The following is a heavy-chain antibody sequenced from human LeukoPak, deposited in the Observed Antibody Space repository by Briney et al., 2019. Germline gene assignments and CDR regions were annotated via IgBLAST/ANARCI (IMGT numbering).Heavy chain of an antibody. CDR3: AKLVGATSDWFDP. D-gene: IGHD1-26*01. Sequence: GGSLRLSCAASGFTLSSYGMHWVRQAPGKGLEWVAVISYDGSNKYYADSVKGRFTISRDNSKNTLYLQMNSLRAEDTAVYYCAKLVGATSDWFDPWGQGTLVTVSS. V-gene: IGHV3-30*18. CDR1: GFTLSSYG. CDR2: ISYDGSNK. J-gene: IGHJ5*02.